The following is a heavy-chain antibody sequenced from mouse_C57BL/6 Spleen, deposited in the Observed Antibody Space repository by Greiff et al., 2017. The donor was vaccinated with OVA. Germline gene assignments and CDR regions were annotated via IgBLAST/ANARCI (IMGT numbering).Heavy chain of an antibody. CDR1: GFSLSTSGMG. Sequence: QVTLKESGPGILQSSQTLSLTCSFSGFSLSTSGMGVSWIRQPSGKGLEWLAHIYWDDDKRYNPSLKSRLTISKDTSRNQVFLKITSVDTADTATYYCARTGAATVVATRYFDVWGTGTTVTVSS. V-gene: IGHV8-12*01. CDR3: ARTGAATVVATRYFDV. CDR2: IYWDDDK. J-gene: IGHJ1*03. D-gene: IGHD1-1*01.